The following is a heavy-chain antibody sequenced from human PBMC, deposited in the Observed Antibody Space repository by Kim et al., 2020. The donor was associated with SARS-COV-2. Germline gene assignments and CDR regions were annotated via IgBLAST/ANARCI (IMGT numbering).Heavy chain of an antibody. CDR3: AKGSRGYTNYYFDY. D-gene: IGHD6-25*01. V-gene: IGHV3-23*01. CDR1: GFSFSGYA. Sequence: GGSLRLSCAASGFSFSGYAMSWVRQAPGKGLEWVSTVSGSGASTFYADSVTGRFTISRDNSKNTLYLQLNSLRAEDTAVYHCAKGSRGYTNYYFDYWGQGTLVTVSS. J-gene: IGHJ4*02. CDR2: VSGSGAST.